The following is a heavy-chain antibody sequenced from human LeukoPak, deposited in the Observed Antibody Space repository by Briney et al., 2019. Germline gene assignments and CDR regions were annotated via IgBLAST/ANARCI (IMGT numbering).Heavy chain of an antibody. J-gene: IGHJ4*02. CDR2: IYTSGST. Sequence: SETLSFTCTVSGGSISSGSYYWSWIRQPAGKGLEWIGRIYTSGSTNYNPSLKSRVTISVDTSKNQFSLKLSSVTAADTAVYYCATYSSSSGYWGQGTLVTVSS. CDR3: ATYSSSSGY. V-gene: IGHV4-61*02. D-gene: IGHD6-6*01. CDR1: GGSISSGSYY.